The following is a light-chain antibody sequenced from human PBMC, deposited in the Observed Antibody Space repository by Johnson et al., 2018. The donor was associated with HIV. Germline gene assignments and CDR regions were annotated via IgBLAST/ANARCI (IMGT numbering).Light chain of an antibody. CDR3: GTWDTSLSAGGV. J-gene: IGLJ1*01. Sequence: QFLLTQPPSVSAAPGQKVTISCSGSSSTIGNNYVSWYQVLPGTAPKLLIYKNNERPSGIPDRFSGSKSGTSATLGITGLQTGDEAEYYCGTWDTSLSAGGVFGTGTKVTVL. CDR2: KNN. CDR1: SSTIGNNY. V-gene: IGLV1-51*02.